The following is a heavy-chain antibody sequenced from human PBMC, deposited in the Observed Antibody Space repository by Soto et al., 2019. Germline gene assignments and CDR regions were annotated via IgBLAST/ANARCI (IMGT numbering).Heavy chain of an antibody. Sequence: SETLSLTCTVSGGSISSSSYYWGWIRQPPGKGLEWIGSIYYSGSTYYNPSLKSRVTISVDTSKNQFSLKLSSVTAADTAGYYCARLGYSYVDYWGQGTLVTVSS. CDR2: IYYSGST. V-gene: IGHV4-39*01. J-gene: IGHJ4*02. CDR1: GGSISSSSYY. CDR3: ARLGYSYVDY. D-gene: IGHD5-18*01.